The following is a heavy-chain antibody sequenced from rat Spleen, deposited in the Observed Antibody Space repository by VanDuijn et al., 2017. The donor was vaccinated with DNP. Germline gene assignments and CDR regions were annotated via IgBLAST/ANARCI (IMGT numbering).Heavy chain of an antibody. CDR2: ISSSSSFI. CDR3: AGWSPFDY. CDR1: GFTFSNYG. V-gene: IGHV5-34*01. Sequence: EVQLVESGGGLVQPGRSLKLSCLASGFTFSNYGMNWIRQAPGKGLEWVASISSSSSFISYADTVKGRFTISRENAKNTLFLQMTSLRSEDTALYYCAGWSPFDYWGQGVMVTVSS. J-gene: IGHJ2*01. D-gene: IGHD1-12*02.